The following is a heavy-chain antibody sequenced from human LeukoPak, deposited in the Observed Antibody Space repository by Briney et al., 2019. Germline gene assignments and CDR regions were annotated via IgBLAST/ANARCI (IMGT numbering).Heavy chain of an antibody. CDR2: IIPILGIA. D-gene: IGHD2-2*01. Sequence: GASVKVSCKASGGTFSSYTISWVRQAPGQGLEWMERIIPILGIANYAQKFQGRITITADKSTSTAYMELSSLRSEDTAVYYCASSPRYCSSTSCFKSDAFDIWGQGTMVTVSS. J-gene: IGHJ3*02. CDR1: GGTFSSYT. V-gene: IGHV1-69*02. CDR3: ASSPRYCSSTSCFKSDAFDI.